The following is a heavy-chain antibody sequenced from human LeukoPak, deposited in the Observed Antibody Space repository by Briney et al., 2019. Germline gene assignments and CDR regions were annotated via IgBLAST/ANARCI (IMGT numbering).Heavy chain of an antibody. CDR3: AKDSRSTLPGNFVY. V-gene: IGHV4-4*07. CDR1: GGSISSYY. J-gene: IGHJ4*02. CDR2: IYASGST. Sequence: PSETLSLTCTVSGGSISSYYWSWIRQSAGKGLEWIGRIYASGSTNYNPSLKSRVTMSVDTSKNQFSLKLNSVTAADTAVYYCAKDSRSTLPGNFVYWRQGTLVTVSS.